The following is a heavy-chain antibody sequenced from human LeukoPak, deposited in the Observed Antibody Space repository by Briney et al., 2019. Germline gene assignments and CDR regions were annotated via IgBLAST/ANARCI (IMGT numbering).Heavy chain of an antibody. CDR1: GFTFSSYS. V-gene: IGHV3-21*01. J-gene: IGHJ4*02. D-gene: IGHD4-23*01. CDR2: ISSSSSYI. CDR3: ARDSDYGGKSRLRNFVDY. Sequence: GGSLRLSCAASGFTFSSYSMNWVRQAPGKGLEWVSSISSSSSYIYYADSVKGRFTISRDNAKNSLYLQMNSLRAEDTAVYYCARDSDYGGKSRLRNFVDYWGQGTLVTVSS.